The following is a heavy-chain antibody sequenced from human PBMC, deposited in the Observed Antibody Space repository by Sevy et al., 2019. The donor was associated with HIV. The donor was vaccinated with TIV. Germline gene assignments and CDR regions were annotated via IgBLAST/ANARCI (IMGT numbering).Heavy chain of an antibody. Sequence: GWSLRLSCAASGFTFSSYGMHWVRQTPGKGLEWVAVISYDGDNKYYVDSVKGRFTISRDNSKNTLYLQMNSLRTEDTAVYYCAKDWGNWEYYFDYWGQGTLVTVSS. CDR1: GFTFSSYG. V-gene: IGHV3-30*18. D-gene: IGHD3-16*01. J-gene: IGHJ4*02. CDR2: ISYDGDNK. CDR3: AKDWGNWEYYFDY.